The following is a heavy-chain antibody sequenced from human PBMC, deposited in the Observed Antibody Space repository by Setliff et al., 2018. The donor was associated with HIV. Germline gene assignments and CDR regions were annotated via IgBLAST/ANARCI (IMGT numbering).Heavy chain of an antibody. Sequence: SETLSLTCAVYGGSFSGYYWSWIRQPPGKGLEWIGEINHSGSTNYNPSLKSRVTILVDTSKNQFSLKLSSVTAADTAVYYCARGYCSSTTCYDDYYYMDVWGKGSTVTVSS. CDR1: GGSFSGYY. CDR2: INHSGST. CDR3: ARGYCSSTTCYDDYYYMDV. D-gene: IGHD2-2*01. J-gene: IGHJ6*03. V-gene: IGHV4-34*01.